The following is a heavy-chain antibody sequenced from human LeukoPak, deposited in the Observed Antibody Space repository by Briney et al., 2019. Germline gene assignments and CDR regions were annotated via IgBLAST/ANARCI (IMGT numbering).Heavy chain of an antibody. D-gene: IGHD3-10*01. J-gene: IGHJ3*02. Sequence: SETLSLTCTVSGGSISSSSYYWGWIRQPPGKGLEWIGYIYYSGSTNYNPSLKSRVTISVDTSKNQFSLKLSSVTAADTAVYYCARAVPGSGSYPLDAFDIWGQGTMVTVSS. CDR1: GGSISSSSYY. CDR2: IYYSGST. V-gene: IGHV4-61*05. CDR3: ARAVPGSGSYPLDAFDI.